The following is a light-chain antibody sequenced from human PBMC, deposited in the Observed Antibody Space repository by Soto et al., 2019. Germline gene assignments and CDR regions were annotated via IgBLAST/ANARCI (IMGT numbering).Light chain of an antibody. J-gene: IGKJ4*01. Sequence: DIQMTQSPSSLSASVGDRVTITCRASLPISNYLAWYQQQLGKIPNLLTYAASTLQAGVPSRVSGSGSETHLTLTIRSLQPEHVAAYYCQKYNSDPLTFGGGTKVDSK. CDR3: QKYNSDPLT. CDR2: AAS. CDR1: LPISNY. V-gene: IGKV1-27*01.